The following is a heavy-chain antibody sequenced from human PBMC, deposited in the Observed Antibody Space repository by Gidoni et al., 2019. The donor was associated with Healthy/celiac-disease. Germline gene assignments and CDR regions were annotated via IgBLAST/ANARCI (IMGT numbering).Heavy chain of an antibody. CDR2: IGYDGSNK. D-gene: IGHD2-2*02. V-gene: IGHV3-33*01. CDR1: GFTFSSYG. J-gene: IGHJ4*02. CDR3: ARDSCSSTSCYTNY. Sequence: QVQLVESGGGVVQPGRSLRLSCAASGFTFSSYGMHWVRQAPGKGLEWVAVIGYDGSNKYYADSVKGRFTISRDNSKNTLYLQMNSLRAEDTAVYYCARDSCSSTSCYTNYWGQGTLVTVSS.